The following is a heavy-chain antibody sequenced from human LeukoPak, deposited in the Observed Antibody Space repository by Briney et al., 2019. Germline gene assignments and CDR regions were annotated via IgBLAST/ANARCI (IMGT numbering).Heavy chain of an antibody. CDR3: AGRGIWDLQIGNWFDP. CDR2: IYSSGNS. CDR1: GDSITTNSYW. Sequence: SETLSLTCSISGDSITTNSYWWGWIRQSPRKGLEWIGSIYSSGNSYYNPSLKTRATISPDTSKNQHSLRLTSVTAADTAIYYCAGRGIWDLQIGNWFDPWGQGILVIVSS. D-gene: IGHD3-16*01. J-gene: IGHJ5*02. V-gene: IGHV4-39*01.